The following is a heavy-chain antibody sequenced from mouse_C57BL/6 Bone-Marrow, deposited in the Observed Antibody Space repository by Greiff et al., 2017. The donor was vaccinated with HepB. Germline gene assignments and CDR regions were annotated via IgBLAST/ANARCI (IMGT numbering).Heavy chain of an antibody. CDR2: ISNLASSI. CDR3: ARGQLRLRGGGPYAMDY. Sequence: EVKVEESGGGLVQPGGSLKLSCAASGFTFSDYGMAWVRQAPRKGPEWVAFISNLASSIYYADTVTGRFTISRANAKNTLYLELSSLRSEDTAMYYCARGQLRLRGGGPYAMDYWGQGTSVTVSS. D-gene: IGHD3-2*02. CDR1: GFTFSDYG. J-gene: IGHJ4*01. V-gene: IGHV5-15*04.